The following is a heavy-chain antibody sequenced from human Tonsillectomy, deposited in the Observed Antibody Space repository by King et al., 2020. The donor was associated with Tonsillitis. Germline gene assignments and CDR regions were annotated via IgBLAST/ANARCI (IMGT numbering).Heavy chain of an antibody. J-gene: IGHJ3*02. V-gene: IGHV4-39*02. D-gene: IGHD3-22*01. CDR3: ARETRITMIVVVGAFDI. CDR1: GGSISSSSYY. Sequence: QLQESGPGLVKPSETLSLTCTVSGGSISSSSYYRGWIRQPPGKGLEWIGSIYDSGSTYYNPSLKSRVTISVATSKNQFSLKLGSVTAADTAVYYCARETRITMIVVVGAFDIWGQGTMVTVSS. CDR2: IYDSGST.